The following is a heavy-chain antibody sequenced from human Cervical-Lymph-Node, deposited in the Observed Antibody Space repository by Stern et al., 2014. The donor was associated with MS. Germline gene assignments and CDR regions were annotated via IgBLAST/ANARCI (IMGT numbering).Heavy chain of an antibody. CDR3: ARGGGYSYSTLDY. D-gene: IGHD3-10*01. Sequence: HVQLVPTWAEVKKPGASAKVSCKASASTITDYYTHWVRQAPGHGLDWMGWINPISGGTYSAQKFQGRLTMTRDTSISTAYMELSSLRSDDTAVYYCARGGGYSYSTLDYWGQGTQVTVSS. CDR1: ASTITDYY. J-gene: IGHJ4*02. V-gene: IGHV1-2*02. CDR2: INPISGGT.